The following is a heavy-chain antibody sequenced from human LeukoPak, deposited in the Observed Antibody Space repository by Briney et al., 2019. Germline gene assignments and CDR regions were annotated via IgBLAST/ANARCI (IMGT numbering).Heavy chain of an antibody. CDR1: GFPFSSYA. CDR3: VRGYSFGPYGMDV. J-gene: IGHJ6*02. CDR2: ISDSGGST. V-gene: IGHV3-64D*09. Sequence: PGGSLRLSCSASGFPFSSYAMHWVRQAPGKGLECVSAISDSGGSTYYADSVKGRFTISGDNSKNTLYLQMSSLRAEDTAVYFCVRGYSFGPYGMDVWGQGTTVTVSS. D-gene: IGHD2-15*01.